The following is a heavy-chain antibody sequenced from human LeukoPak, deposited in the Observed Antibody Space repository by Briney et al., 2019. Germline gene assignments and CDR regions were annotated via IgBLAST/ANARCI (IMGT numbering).Heavy chain of an antibody. CDR2: ISYDGSNK. D-gene: IGHD3-22*01. CDR1: GFTFSSYA. Sequence: GGSLRLSCAASGFTFSSYAMHWVRQAPGKGLEWVAVISYDGSNKYYADSVKGRFTISRDNSKNTLYLQMNSLRAEDSAVYYCAKVPTYYYDSSGYYGPIDIWGQGTLVTVSS. CDR3: AKVPTYYYDSSGYYGPIDI. V-gene: IGHV3-30-3*01. J-gene: IGHJ3*02.